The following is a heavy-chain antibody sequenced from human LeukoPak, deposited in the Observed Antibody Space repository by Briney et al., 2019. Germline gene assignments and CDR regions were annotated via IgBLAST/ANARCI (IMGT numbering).Heavy chain of an antibody. V-gene: IGHV3-30*02. CDR3: ARGVTSWPQGPYHFDY. D-gene: IGHD2-2*01. CDR2: IESNGNEK. CDR1: GLTFNDYA. J-gene: IGHJ4*02. Sequence: GGSLRLSCAVSGLTFNDYATNWVRQAPGKGLEWVASIESNGNEKYSSDSLKGRFTISRDNSKNTLYLQMNTVRPEDTALFYCARGVTSWPQGPYHFDYWGQGILITVSS.